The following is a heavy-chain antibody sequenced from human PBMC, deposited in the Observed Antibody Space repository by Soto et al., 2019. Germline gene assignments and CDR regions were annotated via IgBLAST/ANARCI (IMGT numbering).Heavy chain of an antibody. Sequence: GESLKISWHTSGYDLGTYWLNWVRQLPWKGLEWIGRIDPSDSYTNYNPSFQGHVTISPDMSISTAYLHWTSLKATDTATYYCAGPKEYSIFGGLNPGPGPWGQVTVGTVS. V-gene: IGHV5-10-1*01. J-gene: IGHJ5*02. CDR3: AGPKEYSIFGGLNPGPGP. CDR1: GYDLGTYW. D-gene: IGHD3-3*01. CDR2: IDPSDSYT.